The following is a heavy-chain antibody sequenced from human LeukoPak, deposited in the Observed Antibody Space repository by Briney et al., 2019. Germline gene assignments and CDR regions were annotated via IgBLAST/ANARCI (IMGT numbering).Heavy chain of an antibody. Sequence: SETLSHTCAVSGGSISSGGYSWSWIRQPPGKGLEWIGYIYHSGSTYYNPSLKSRVTISVDRSKNQFSLKLSSVTAADTAVYYCARAYCGGDCYSPPDYWGQGTLVTVSS. CDR2: IYHSGST. V-gene: IGHV4-30-2*01. CDR1: GGSISSGGYS. J-gene: IGHJ4*02. D-gene: IGHD2-21*02. CDR3: ARAYCGGDCYSPPDY.